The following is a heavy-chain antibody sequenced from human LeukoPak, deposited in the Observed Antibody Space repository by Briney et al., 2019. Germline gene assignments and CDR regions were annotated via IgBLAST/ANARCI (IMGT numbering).Heavy chain of an antibody. CDR3: DSVLPSGFGDLNWFDP. V-gene: IGHV1-24*01. D-gene: IGHD3-10*01. CDR1: GYTLTELS. J-gene: IGHJ5*02. CDR2: FDPEDGET. Sequence: GASVKVSCKVSGYTLTELSLHWVRQAPGKGLEWMGGFDPEDGETIYAQKFQGRVTMTEDTSTDTAYMELSSLSSEDAAVYYCDSVLPSGFGDLNWFDPWGQGTLVTVSS.